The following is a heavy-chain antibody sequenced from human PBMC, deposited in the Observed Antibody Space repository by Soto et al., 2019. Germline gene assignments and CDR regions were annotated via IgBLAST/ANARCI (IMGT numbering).Heavy chain of an antibody. Sequence: GSLRLSCAASGFSFSGSGMHWVRQASGKGLEWVGLIKSKASNYATAYAASVKGRFTISRDDSKNTAYLQMDSLKTEDTAVYYCTSRFKTSPGGYWGQGSLVTVSS. D-gene: IGHD3-3*01. V-gene: IGHV3-73*01. CDR3: TSRFKTSPGGY. CDR1: GFSFSGSG. CDR2: IKSKASNYAT. J-gene: IGHJ4*02.